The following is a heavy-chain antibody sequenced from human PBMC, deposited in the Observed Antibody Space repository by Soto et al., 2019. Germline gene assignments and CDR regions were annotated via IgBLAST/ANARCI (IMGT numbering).Heavy chain of an antibody. CDR1: GFTFSGFA. J-gene: IGHJ4*02. CDR3: TRLYGDYVGY. V-gene: IGHV3-73*01. Sequence: EVQLVESGGGLVQPGGSLKLSCAASGFTFSGFAIHCVRQASGKGLEWVGRIRSKANSYATAYAASVKGRFTISRDDSKNTAYLQMNSLKTEDTAVYYCTRLYGDYVGYWGQGTLVTVSS. D-gene: IGHD4-17*01. CDR2: IRSKANSYAT.